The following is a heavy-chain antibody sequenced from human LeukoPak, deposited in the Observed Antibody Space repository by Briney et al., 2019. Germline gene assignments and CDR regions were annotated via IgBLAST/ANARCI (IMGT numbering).Heavy chain of an antibody. D-gene: IGHD5-24*01. CDR1: GGSISSYY. CDR3: ASLRDGYIPGAFDI. Sequence: PSETLSLTCTVSGGSISSYYWSWIRQPQGKGLEWIGYIYYSGSTNYNPSLKSRVTISVDTSKNQFSLKLSSVTAADTAVYYCASLRDGYIPGAFDIWGQGTMVTVSS. J-gene: IGHJ3*02. V-gene: IGHV4-59*01. CDR2: IYYSGST.